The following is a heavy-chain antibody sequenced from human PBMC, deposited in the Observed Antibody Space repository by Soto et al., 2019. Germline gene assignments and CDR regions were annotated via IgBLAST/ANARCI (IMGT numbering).Heavy chain of an antibody. Sequence: SETLSLTCTVSGGSISSYYWSWIRQPPGKGLGWIGYIYYSGSTNYNPSLKSRVTISVDTSKNQFSLKLSSVTAADTAVYYCARELRLRPNFDYWGQGTLVTVSS. CDR2: IYYSGST. CDR1: GGSISSYY. CDR3: ARELRLRPNFDY. D-gene: IGHD2-21*02. V-gene: IGHV4-59*01. J-gene: IGHJ4*02.